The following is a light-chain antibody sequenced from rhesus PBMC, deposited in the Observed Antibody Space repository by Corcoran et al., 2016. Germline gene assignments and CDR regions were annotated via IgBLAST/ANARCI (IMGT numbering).Light chain of an antibody. V-gene: IGLV2S7*01. J-gene: IGLJ1*01. CDR2: GVS. CDR3: CSYTTSSTYI. Sequence: QSAPTQPPSVSGSPGQSVTISCTGTSSVIGGYNYVSWYQQHPGKAPKLMIYGVSNRPSGVSDRFSGSKSGNTASLTISGLQAEDGADYYCCSYTTSSTYIFGAGTRLTVL. CDR1: SSVIGGYNY.